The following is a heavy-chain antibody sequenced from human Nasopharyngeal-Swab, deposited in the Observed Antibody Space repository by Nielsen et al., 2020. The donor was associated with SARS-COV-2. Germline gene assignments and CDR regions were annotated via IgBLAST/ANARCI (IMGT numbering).Heavy chain of an antibody. D-gene: IGHD5-18*01. J-gene: IGHJ4*02. CDR3: ARVRYSYGYAQFDY. Sequence: GGSLRLSCSASGFTFSSYEMNWVRQAPGKGLEWVSYISSSGSTIYYADSVKGRFTISRDNAKNSLYLQMNSLRAEDMAVYYCARVRYSYGYAQFDYWGQGTLVTVSS. CDR1: GFTFSSYE. V-gene: IGHV3-48*03. CDR2: ISSSGSTI.